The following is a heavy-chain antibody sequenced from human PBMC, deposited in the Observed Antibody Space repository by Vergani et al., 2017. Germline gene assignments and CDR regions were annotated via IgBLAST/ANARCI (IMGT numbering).Heavy chain of an antibody. V-gene: IGHV1-69*04. J-gene: IGHJ3*02. D-gene: IGHD7-27*01. CDR2: IIPILGIA. CDR3: ARVVTGGDAFDI. CDR1: GYTFTSYG. Sequence: QVQLVQSGAEVKKPGASVKVSCKASGYTFTSYGISWVRQAPGQGLEWMGRIIPILGIANYAQKFQGRVTITADKSTSTAYMELSSLRSEDTAVYYCARVVTGGDAFDIWGQGTMVTVSS.